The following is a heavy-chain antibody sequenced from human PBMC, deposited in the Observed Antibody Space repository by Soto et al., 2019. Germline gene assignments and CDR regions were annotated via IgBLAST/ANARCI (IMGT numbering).Heavy chain of an antibody. Sequence: QVQLVQSGAEVKKPGASVKVSCKASGYTFTSYAMHWVRQAPGQRLEWMGLINAGNGNTKYSQKFQGRVTITRDTPASTAYMELSSLRSDDTAVYYCAKSATVPAAIAYWGQGTLVTVSS. V-gene: IGHV1-3*01. J-gene: IGHJ4*02. CDR2: INAGNGNT. D-gene: IGHD2-2*02. CDR3: AKSATVPAAIAY. CDR1: GYTFTSYA.